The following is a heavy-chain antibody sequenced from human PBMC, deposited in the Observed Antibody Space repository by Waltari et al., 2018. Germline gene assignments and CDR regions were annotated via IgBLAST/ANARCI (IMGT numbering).Heavy chain of an antibody. Sequence: EVQLLESGGGLVQPGGSLRLSCVASGFLFSAQGMSWVRQATGKGLVGVSLVHSHGGGTFYADSVKSRFTASRDDSRNTLYLHLNSLRAEDTAVYYCARQWGYQPPYYSDHWGQGTLVTVSS. J-gene: IGHJ4*02. CDR2: VHSHGGGT. D-gene: IGHD1-26*01. V-gene: IGHV3-23*03. CDR3: ARQWGYQPPYYSDH. CDR1: GFLFSAQG.